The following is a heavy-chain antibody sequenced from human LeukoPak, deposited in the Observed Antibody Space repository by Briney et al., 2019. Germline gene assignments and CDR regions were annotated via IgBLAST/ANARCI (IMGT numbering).Heavy chain of an antibody. Sequence: ASVKVPCKASGYTFTDYYMHWVRQAPGQGFEWMGWINPNDGDTNYAQKFQGRVTMTRDTSISTAHMEVSRLRSDDTAVYYCARANFLYCSSTTCLFDYWGQGTLVTVSS. CDR1: GYTFTDYY. CDR2: INPNDGDT. V-gene: IGHV1-2*02. D-gene: IGHD2-2*01. CDR3: ARANFLYCSSTTCLFDY. J-gene: IGHJ4*02.